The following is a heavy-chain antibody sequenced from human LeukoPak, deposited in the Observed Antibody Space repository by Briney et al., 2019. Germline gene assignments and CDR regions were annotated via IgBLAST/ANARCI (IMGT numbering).Heavy chain of an antibody. CDR2: IWYDGSNK. D-gene: IGHD3-22*01. V-gene: IGHV3-33*01. J-gene: IGHJ3*02. CDR1: GFTFSSYG. Sequence: GRSLRPSCAASGFTFSSYGMHWVRQAPGKGLEWVAVIWYDGSNKYYADSVKGRFTISRDNSKNTLYLQMNSLRAEDTAVYYCARVKNYYDSSGDDAFDIWGQGTMVTVSS. CDR3: ARVKNYYDSSGDDAFDI.